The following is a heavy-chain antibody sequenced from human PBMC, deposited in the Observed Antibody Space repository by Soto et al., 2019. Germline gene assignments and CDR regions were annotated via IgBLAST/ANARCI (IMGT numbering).Heavy chain of an antibody. D-gene: IGHD2-2*01. CDR1: AGSTRTGSYF. V-gene: IGHV4-39*01. Sequence: SETRSDTWTGSAGSTRTGSYFRCCLRQPPGKGLEWIGSLYYSGSTYSNPSLKSRVTTSVDTSKNQFSLKLSSVTAADTAVYYCARTYFTDRVVLPAAMYYMAARRKST. CDR3: ARTYFTDRVVLPAAMYYMAA. CDR2: LYYSGST. J-gene: IGHJ6*03.